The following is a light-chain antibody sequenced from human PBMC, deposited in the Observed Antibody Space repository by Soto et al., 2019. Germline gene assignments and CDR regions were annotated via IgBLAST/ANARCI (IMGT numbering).Light chain of an antibody. CDR1: QSVSSSY. J-gene: IGKJ1*01. Sequence: EIVLTQSPGTLSLSPGERATLSCRASQSVSSSYLAWYQQKPGQAPRLLIYGASSRATGTPDRFSGSGSGTDFTLTISRLEPEAFAVYYCQQYCSSQSFGQGTKVEIK. CDR3: QQYCSSQS. V-gene: IGKV3-20*01. CDR2: GAS.